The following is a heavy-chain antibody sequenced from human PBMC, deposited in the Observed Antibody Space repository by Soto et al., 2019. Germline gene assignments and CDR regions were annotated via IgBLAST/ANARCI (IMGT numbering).Heavy chain of an antibody. CDR1: GGTFSSYA. CDR3: ARVHTMVRGAFDVAYYYYYYGMDV. CDR2: IIPIFGTA. Sequence: SVKVSCKASGGTFSSYAISCVRQAPGQGLEWMGGIIPIFGTANYAQKFQGRVTITADKSTSTAYMELSSLRSEDTAVYYCARVHTMVRGAFDVAYYYYYYGMDVWGQGTTVTVS. V-gene: IGHV1-69*06. J-gene: IGHJ6*02. D-gene: IGHD3-10*01.